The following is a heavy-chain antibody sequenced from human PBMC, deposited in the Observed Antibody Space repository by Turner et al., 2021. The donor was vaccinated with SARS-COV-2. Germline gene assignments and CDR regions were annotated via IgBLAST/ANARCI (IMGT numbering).Heavy chain of an antibody. Sequence: QLVESGGCVVRPGGSLRLSCAASGFTFDDYGMTWLRQLPGRGLEWVSSIYWNGGSTSYADSVKGRFTISRDTAKNSLYLQMNDLRAEDTALYHWARRISPAGFFDPWGQGTLVTVSS. D-gene: IGHD6-13*01. CDR3: ARRISPAGFFDP. J-gene: IGHJ5*02. CDR2: IYWNGGST. V-gene: IGHV3-20*01. CDR1: GFTFDDYG.